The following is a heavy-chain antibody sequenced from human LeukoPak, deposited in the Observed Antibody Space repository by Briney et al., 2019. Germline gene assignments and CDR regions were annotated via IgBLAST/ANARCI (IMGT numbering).Heavy chain of an antibody. CDR3: ASRYYYDLSGYFLY. J-gene: IGHJ4*02. CDR1: GDSIRSSSYY. V-gene: IGHV4-39*01. CDR2: IYYTGST. D-gene: IGHD3-22*01. Sequence: SETLSLTCTVSGDSIRSSSYYWAWIRQPPGKGLEWIGFIYYTGSTYYNPSLKSRVTISVDTSNNQFSLKLRSVTAADRAVYFCASRYYYDLSGYFLYWGQGTLVTVSS.